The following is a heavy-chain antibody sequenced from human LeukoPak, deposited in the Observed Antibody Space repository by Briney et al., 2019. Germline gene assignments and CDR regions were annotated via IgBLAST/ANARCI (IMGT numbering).Heavy chain of an antibody. Sequence: QPGRSLRLSYAASGFTFSSYAMHWVRQAPGKRLEWVAVISYDGTNKYYADSVKGRFTISRDNSKNTLYLQMSSLRAEDTAVYYCARDRARMGPDGMDVWGQGTTVTVSS. CDR2: ISYDGTNK. CDR1: GFTFSSYA. D-gene: IGHD1-14*01. V-gene: IGHV3-30-3*01. J-gene: IGHJ6*02. CDR3: ARDRARMGPDGMDV.